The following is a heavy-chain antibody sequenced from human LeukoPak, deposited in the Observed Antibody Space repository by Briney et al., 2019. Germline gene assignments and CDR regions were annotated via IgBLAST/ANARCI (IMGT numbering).Heavy chain of an antibody. V-gene: IGHV3-74*01. J-gene: IGHJ4*02. CDR3: VRDGDDFNFDY. Sequence: PGGSLRLSCAASGFTFRNYWMHWVRQAPGKGLVWVSRVIRDGSFTNYADSVKGRFTISRDIAKNTLYLQMNSLRAEDTAVYYCVRDGDDFNFDYWGQGRLVTVSS. D-gene: IGHD5-24*01. CDR1: GFTFRNYW. CDR2: VIRDGSFT.